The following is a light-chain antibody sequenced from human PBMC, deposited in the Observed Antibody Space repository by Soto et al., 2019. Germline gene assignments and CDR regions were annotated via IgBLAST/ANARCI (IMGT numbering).Light chain of an antibody. J-gene: IGKJ2*01. CDR2: GAS. Sequence: EIVLTQSPGTLSLSPGERATLSCRASQSVNNNYLAWYQQKPGQAPRLLSYGASSRATGIPDRLSGSGSGTDFTLTISRLEPEDFAVYYCQQYGSSQYTFGQGTKLEIK. CDR1: QSVNNNY. CDR3: QQYGSSQYT. V-gene: IGKV3-20*01.